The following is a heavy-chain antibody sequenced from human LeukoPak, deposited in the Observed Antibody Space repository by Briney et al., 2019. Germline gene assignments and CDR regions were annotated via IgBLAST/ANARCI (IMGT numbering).Heavy chain of an antibody. CDR2: IYTIGTT. V-gene: IGHV4-4*07. CDR1: GVSISSYY. CDR3: ARDLDGNASSRNYYLSEGAFDI. Sequence: AETLSLTCTVSGVSISSYYWNWIRQPAGKGLEWIGRIYTIGTTNDSPSLKSRATISVHKSKNQFYMKLRSVTAADTAVYYCARDLDGNASSRNYYLSEGAFDIWGEGTMVRVSS. J-gene: IGHJ3*02. D-gene: IGHD3-22*01.